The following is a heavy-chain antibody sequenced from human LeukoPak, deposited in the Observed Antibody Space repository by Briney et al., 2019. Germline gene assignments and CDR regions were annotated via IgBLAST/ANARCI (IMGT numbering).Heavy chain of an antibody. D-gene: IGHD3-10*01. CDR3: ARLTKNDSGSFRFGKKKRGYMDV. J-gene: IGHJ6*03. V-gene: IGHV3-21*01. Sequence: GGSLRLSCADAGFTFSNYNMNWVRQAPGKAMEWVSSITSSGTYTFYADSVKGRFTISRDNAKNSLYLQMDSLGPADTAVYYCARLTKNDSGSFRFGKKKRGYMDVWGKGTTVTISS. CDR1: GFTFSNYN. CDR2: ITSSGTYT.